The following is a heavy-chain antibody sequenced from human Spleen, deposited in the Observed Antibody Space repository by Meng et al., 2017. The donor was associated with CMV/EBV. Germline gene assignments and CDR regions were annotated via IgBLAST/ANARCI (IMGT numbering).Heavy chain of an antibody. CDR2: ISGTGGGT. Sequence: GGSLRLSCAASGFSFSSYAMHWVRQAPGRGLEWVSAISGTGGGTYYADSVKGRFTISRDNSKNTLYLQMNSLRAEDTAVYYCAKEVLAAAGYYFDYWGQGTLVTVSS. D-gene: IGHD6-13*01. CDR1: GFSFSSYA. J-gene: IGHJ4*02. V-gene: IGHV3-23*01. CDR3: AKEVLAAAGYYFDY.